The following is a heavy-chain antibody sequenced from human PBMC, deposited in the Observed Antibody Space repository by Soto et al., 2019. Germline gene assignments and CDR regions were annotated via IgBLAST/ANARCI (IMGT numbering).Heavy chain of an antibody. J-gene: IGHJ6*02. CDR1: GGSFSGYY. V-gene: IGHV4-34*01. D-gene: IGHD2-8*01. CDR3: ARTVDCTNGVCPGVDYYGMDV. CDR2: INHSGST. Sequence: SQTLSLTCALSGGSFSGYYWSWIRQPPGKGLEWIGQINHSGSTNYNPSLKSRVTISGDTSKNQFSLKLSSVTAADTAVYYCARTVDCTNGVCPGVDYYGMDVWGQGTTVTVSS.